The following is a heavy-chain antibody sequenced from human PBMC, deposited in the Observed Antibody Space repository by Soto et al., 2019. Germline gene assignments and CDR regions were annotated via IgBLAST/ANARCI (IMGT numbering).Heavy chain of an antibody. Sequence: ALVKVSCKASGYTFTSYGISWVRQAPGQGLEWMGWISAYNGNTNYAQKLQGRVTMTTDTSTSTAYMELRSLRSDDTAVYYCARKNLCSSSWCFDYWGQGTLVTVSS. CDR1: GYTFTSYG. CDR3: ARKNLCSSSWCFDY. CDR2: ISAYNGNT. V-gene: IGHV1-18*01. D-gene: IGHD6-13*01. J-gene: IGHJ4*02.